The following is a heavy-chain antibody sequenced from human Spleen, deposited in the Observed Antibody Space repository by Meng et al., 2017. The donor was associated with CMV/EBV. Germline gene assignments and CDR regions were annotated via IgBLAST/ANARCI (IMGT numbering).Heavy chain of an antibody. J-gene: IGHJ4*02. CDR1: GYSFTSYD. D-gene: IGHD6-13*01. CDR3: ARGLLYSSSSYY. V-gene: IGHV1-8*01. CDR2: MNPNSGNT. Sequence: QVLLVQSGAELKKPGASVKVSCEASGYSFTSYDNTWVRQATGQGLEWMGWMNPNSGNTDYAPKFQGRVTMTRNTSISTAYMELSSLRSEDTAVYYCARGLLYSSSSYYWGQGTLVTVSS.